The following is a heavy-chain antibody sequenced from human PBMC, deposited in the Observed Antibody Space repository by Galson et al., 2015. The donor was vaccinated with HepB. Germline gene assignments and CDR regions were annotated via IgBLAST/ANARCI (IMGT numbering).Heavy chain of an antibody. CDR1: GFTFSSYW. Sequence: SLRLSCAASGFTFSSYWMSWVRQAPGKGLEWVANIKQDGSEKYYVDSVKGRFTISRDNAKNSLYLQMNSLRAEDTAVYYCARDGNLDYGGRQNWFDPWGQGTLVTVSS. V-gene: IGHV3-7*03. J-gene: IGHJ5*02. CDR3: ARDGNLDYGGRQNWFDP. CDR2: IKQDGSEK. D-gene: IGHD4-23*01.